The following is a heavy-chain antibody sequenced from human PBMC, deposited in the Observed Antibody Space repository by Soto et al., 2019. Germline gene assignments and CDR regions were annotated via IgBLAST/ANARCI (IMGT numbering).Heavy chain of an antibody. Sequence: ASVKVSCKASGGTFSSYAISWVRQAPGQGLEWMGWMNPNSGGTKYAQKFQGRVTMTRDTSISTAYMEVSRLRYDDTAVYYCARERVAVAGNYLYYSGMDVWGLGTTVTVSS. CDR3: ARERVAVAGNYLYYSGMDV. V-gene: IGHV1-2*02. D-gene: IGHD6-13*01. CDR1: GGTFSSYA. CDR2: MNPNSGGT. J-gene: IGHJ6*02.